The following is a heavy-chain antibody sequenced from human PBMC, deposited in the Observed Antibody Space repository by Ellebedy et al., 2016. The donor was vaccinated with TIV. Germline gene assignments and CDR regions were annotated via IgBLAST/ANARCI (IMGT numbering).Heavy chain of an antibody. J-gene: IGHJ6*02. D-gene: IGHD3-10*01. CDR2: IFPIFGTA. Sequence: SVKVSXKASRGTFSSYAISWVRQAPGQGLEWMGGIFPIFGTANYAQKFQGRVTITADESTSTAYMELSSLRSEDTAVYYCARGGSAGSLYYYGMDVWGQGTTVTVSS. CDR3: ARGGSAGSLYYYGMDV. V-gene: IGHV1-69*13. CDR1: RGTFSSYA.